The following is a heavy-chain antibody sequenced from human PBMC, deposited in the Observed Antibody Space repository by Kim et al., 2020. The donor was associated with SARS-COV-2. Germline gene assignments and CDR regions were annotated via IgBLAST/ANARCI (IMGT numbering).Heavy chain of an antibody. CDR3: AHRPSSSWYTSTEYFHH. J-gene: IGHJ1*01. V-gene: IGHV2-5*02. Sequence: SGPTLVKPTQTLTLTCTFSGFSLSTSGVGVGWIRQPPGKALEWLALIYWDDDKRYSPSLKSRLTITKATSKNQVVLTMTNMDPVDTATYYCAHRPSSSWYTSTEYFHHWGQGTLVTVSS. CDR2: IYWDDDK. D-gene: IGHD6-13*01. CDR1: GFSLSTSGVG.